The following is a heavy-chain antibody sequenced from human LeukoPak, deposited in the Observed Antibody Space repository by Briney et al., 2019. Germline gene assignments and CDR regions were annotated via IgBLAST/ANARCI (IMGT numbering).Heavy chain of an antibody. CDR3: ARGPSDYGDYDYLQY. J-gene: IGHJ1*01. Sequence: GGSQRLSCAASGFTFSSYAMHWVRQAPGKGLEWVAVISYDGSNKYYADSEKGRSTISRDNSKNTLYLQMMSLRAEDTAVYYCARGPSDYGDYDYLQYWGQGTLVSVSS. D-gene: IGHD4-17*01. V-gene: IGHV3-30*04. CDR2: ISYDGSNK. CDR1: GFTFSSYA.